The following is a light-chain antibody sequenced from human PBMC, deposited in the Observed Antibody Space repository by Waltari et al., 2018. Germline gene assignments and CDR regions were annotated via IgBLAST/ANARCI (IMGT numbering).Light chain of an antibody. CDR1: QSISRH. CDR3: QQYNNWPLT. J-gene: IGKJ4*01. CDR2: SAS. V-gene: IGKV3-15*01. Sequence: DTVMTPSPATLAALPGERVTLSCGASQSISRHVAWYQQKPGQPPRLVIYSASSRATGVPVRFSGSGSGTDFTLTISNLQTEDFAVYYCQQYNNWPLTFGGGTKVEL.